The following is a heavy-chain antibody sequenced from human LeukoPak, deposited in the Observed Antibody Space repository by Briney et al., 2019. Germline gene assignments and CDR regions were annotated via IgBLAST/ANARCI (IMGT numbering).Heavy chain of an antibody. CDR3: ARAHSSSSSGYYMDV. J-gene: IGHJ6*03. CDR2: ISSDGGGT. D-gene: IGHD6-6*01. CDR1: GFTFSTYA. V-gene: IGHV3-64*01. Sequence: GGSLRLSCAASGFTFSTYAMHWVRQAPGKGLEYVSVISSDGGGTYYANSVKGRFTISRDNSKNTLYLQMGSLRDEDMAVYYCARAHSSSSSGYYMDVWGKGTTVTVSS.